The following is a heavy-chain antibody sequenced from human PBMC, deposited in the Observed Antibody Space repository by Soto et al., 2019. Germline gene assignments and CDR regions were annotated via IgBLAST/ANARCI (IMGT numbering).Heavy chain of an antibody. J-gene: IGHJ4*01. D-gene: IGHD2-15*01. CDR3: ARGYCSGGICPIDF. CDR2: INPHDGNT. CDR1: GYIFTTNG. V-gene: IGHV1-18*01. Sequence: QVYLVQSGGEMKKPGASVKVSCRASGYIFTTNGISPPPQAPGQGLEWMGWINPHDGNTVYAQKLQGRVSLTTDTSTSTAYMELRSLRSDDTAVYYCARGYCSGGICPIDFWGHGTLITVSS.